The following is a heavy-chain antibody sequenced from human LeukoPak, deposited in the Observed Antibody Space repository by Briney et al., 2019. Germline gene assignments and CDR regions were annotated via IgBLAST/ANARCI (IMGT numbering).Heavy chain of an antibody. J-gene: IGHJ5*02. CDR3: AGGDTGYSSGWYP. CDR2: IIPIFGTA. D-gene: IGHD6-19*01. CDR1: GGTFSSYA. V-gene: IGHV1-69*05. Sequence: SVKVSCKASGGTFSSYAISWVRQSPGHGLEWLGGIIPIFGTANYAQKFQGRVTITTDESTSTAYMELSSLRSEDTAVYYCAGGDTGYSSGWYPWGQGTLVTVSS.